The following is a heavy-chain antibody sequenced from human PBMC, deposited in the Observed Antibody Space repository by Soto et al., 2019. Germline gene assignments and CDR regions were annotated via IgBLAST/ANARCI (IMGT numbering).Heavy chain of an antibody. CDR2: IIPILGIA. D-gene: IGHD5-12*01. V-gene: IGHV1-69*02. CDR1: GGTFSSYT. Sequence: ASVKVSCKASGGTFSSYTISWVRQAPGQGLEWMGRIIPILGIANYAQKFQGRVTISVDTSKNQFSLKLSSVTAADTAVYYCARNRWLSLYYFDYWGQGTLVTVSS. J-gene: IGHJ4*02. CDR3: ARNRWLSLYYFDY.